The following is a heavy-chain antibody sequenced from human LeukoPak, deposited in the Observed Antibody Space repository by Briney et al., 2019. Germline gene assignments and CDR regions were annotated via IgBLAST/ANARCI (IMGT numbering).Heavy chain of an antibody. Sequence: AGGSLRLSCAASGFTFSSYAMHWVRQAPGKGLEWLAIISYDGSNKYYADSVKGRFTISRDNSKNTLYLQMNSLRAEDTAVYYCARDRRIYYGPTGGAFDIWGQGTMVTVSS. CDR3: ARDRRIYYGPTGGAFDI. CDR2: ISYDGSNK. CDR1: GFTFSSYA. D-gene: IGHD3-10*01. J-gene: IGHJ3*02. V-gene: IGHV3-30*03.